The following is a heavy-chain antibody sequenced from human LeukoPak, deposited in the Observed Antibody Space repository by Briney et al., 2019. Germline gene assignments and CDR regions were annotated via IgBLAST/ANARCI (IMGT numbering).Heavy chain of an antibody. CDR3: ARDLGSGDQLPDY. Sequence: GGSLRLSCAASGFTFSSYSMNWVRQAPGKGLEWVSSISSSSSYIYYADSVKGRFTISRDNAKNSLYLQMNSLRAEDTAVYYCARDLGSGDQLPDYWGRGTLVTVSS. CDR2: ISSSSSYI. CDR1: GFTFSSYS. D-gene: IGHD3-10*01. J-gene: IGHJ4*02. V-gene: IGHV3-21*01.